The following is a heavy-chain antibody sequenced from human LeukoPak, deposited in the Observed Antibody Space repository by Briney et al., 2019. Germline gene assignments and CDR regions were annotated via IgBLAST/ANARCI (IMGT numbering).Heavy chain of an antibody. CDR3: ARGVPYGPSYEFFDY. CDR1: GGSISTYY. J-gene: IGHJ4*02. V-gene: IGHV4-59*01. D-gene: IGHD3-10*01. CDR2: IYYSGST. Sequence: PSETLSLTCTVSGGSISTYYWSWIRQPPGKGLEWIGYIYYSGSTNYNPSLKSRVTISVDTSKNQLSLKMTSVTAADTAVYYCARGVPYGPSYEFFDYWGQGTLVTVSS.